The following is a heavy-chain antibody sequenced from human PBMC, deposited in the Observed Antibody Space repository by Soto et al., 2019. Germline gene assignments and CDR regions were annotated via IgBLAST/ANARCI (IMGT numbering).Heavy chain of an antibody. CDR3: ARKVILDY. Sequence: GGSLRLSCAASGFTFSSYAMYWVRQAPGKGLEYVSAINSNGGSTYYANSVKGRFTISRDNSKNTLYLQMGSLRAEDTAIYYCARKVILDYWGQGTLVTVSS. CDR1: GFTFSSYA. D-gene: IGHD3-16*02. J-gene: IGHJ4*02. V-gene: IGHV3-64*01. CDR2: INSNGGST.